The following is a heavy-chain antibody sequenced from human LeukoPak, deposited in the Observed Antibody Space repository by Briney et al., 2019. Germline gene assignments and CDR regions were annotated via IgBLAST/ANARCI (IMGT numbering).Heavy chain of an antibody. Sequence: GGSLRLSCAASGFTLSSYSMNWVRQAPGKGLEWISYISSVTTTIYYADSVKGRFTISRDSAKNSLYLQMNSPRDEDTAVYYCAKDSAYYWFDYWGQGTLVTVSS. CDR1: GFTLSSYS. CDR3: AKDSAYYWFDY. D-gene: IGHD3-9*01. CDR2: ISSVTTTI. V-gene: IGHV3-48*02. J-gene: IGHJ4*02.